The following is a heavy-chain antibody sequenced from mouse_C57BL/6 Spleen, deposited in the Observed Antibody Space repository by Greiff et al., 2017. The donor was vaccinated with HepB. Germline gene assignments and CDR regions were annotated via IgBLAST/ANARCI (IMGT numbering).Heavy chain of an antibody. J-gene: IGHJ1*03. V-gene: IGHV5-16*01. CDR3: ARDGDYRNYWYFDV. Sequence: EVQVVESEGGLVQPGSSMKLSCTASGFTFSDYYMAWVRQVPEKGLEWVANINYDGSSTYYLDSLKSRFIISRDNAKNILYLQMSSLKSEDTATYYCARDGDYRNYWYFDVWGTGTTVTVSS. CDR2: INYDGSST. CDR1: GFTFSDYY. D-gene: IGHD2-1*01.